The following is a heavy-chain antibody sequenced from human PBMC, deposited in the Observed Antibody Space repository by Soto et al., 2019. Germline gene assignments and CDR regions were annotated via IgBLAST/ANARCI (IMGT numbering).Heavy chain of an antibody. J-gene: IGHJ6*03. Sequence: EVQLAESGGGLAKPGGSLRLSCAASGFTLSGYAMDWVRQAPGKGLEYVSGISSNGVGTYYANSVKGRFTISRDNSKNTVYLQMGSLIPEDIAVYYCARRARPDFYYMDVWGKGTTVTVS. V-gene: IGHV3-64*01. D-gene: IGHD6-6*01. CDR3: ARRARPDFYYMDV. CDR1: GFTLSGYA. CDR2: ISSNGVGT.